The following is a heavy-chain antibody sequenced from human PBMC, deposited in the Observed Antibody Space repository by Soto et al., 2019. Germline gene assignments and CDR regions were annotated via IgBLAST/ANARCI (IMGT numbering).Heavy chain of an antibody. J-gene: IGHJ4*02. CDR3: AIGGAYCYGDCTRAH. CDR1: GFTFSSYG. CDR2: ISGSGVDT. V-gene: IGHV3-23*04. Sequence: EVQVVQSGGGSVQPGGSLRLSCEASGFTFSSYGMTWVRQAPGKGLEWVAGISGSGVDTKYADYVKGRFIIARDNSMNKMYLQMNNLRVEDTAVYFCAIGGAYCYGDCTRAHWGQGTLVTVSS. D-gene: IGHD2-21*02.